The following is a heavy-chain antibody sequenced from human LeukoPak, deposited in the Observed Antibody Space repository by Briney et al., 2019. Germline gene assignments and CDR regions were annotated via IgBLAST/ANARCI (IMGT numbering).Heavy chain of an antibody. Sequence: SETLSLTGTGSGGSISSGSYYWSWIRQPAGKGLEWIGRIYTSGSTNYNPSLKSRVTISVDTSKNQFSLKLSSVTAADTAVYYCAREVGWDTIFGVVSRFDYWGQGTLVTVSS. D-gene: IGHD3-3*01. CDR3: AREVGWDTIFGVVSRFDY. CDR2: IYTSGST. V-gene: IGHV4-61*02. CDR1: GGSISSGSYY. J-gene: IGHJ4*02.